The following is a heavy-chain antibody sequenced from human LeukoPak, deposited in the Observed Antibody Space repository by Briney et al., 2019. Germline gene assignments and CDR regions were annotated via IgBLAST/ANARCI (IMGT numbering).Heavy chain of an antibody. D-gene: IGHD6-13*01. Sequence: SQTLSLTCTVSGGSISSGGYYWSWIRQPPGKGLEWIGYIYHSGSTYYNPSLKSRVTISVDRSKNQFSLKLSSVTAADTAVYYCARAYSSSWLLLPGGEWGQGTLVTVSS. CDR3: ARAYSSSWLLLPGGE. V-gene: IGHV4-30-2*01. CDR1: GGSISSGGYY. J-gene: IGHJ4*02. CDR2: IYHSGST.